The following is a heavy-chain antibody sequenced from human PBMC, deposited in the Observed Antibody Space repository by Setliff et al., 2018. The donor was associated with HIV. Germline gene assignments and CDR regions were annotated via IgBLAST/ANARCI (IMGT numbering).Heavy chain of an antibody. D-gene: IGHD6-19*01. J-gene: IGHJ4*02. CDR1: GYTFSTYA. V-gene: IGHV1-3*01. Sequence: ASVKVSCKASGYTFSTYAMHWVRQAPGQRLEWMGWISAGKGMTKYSKKFQGRVTLTRDTAASTAYMELSSLRSEDTAVHYCARDIYDSGWFTLEYWGQGTLVTVSS. CDR3: ARDIYDSGWFTLEY. CDR2: ISAGKGMT.